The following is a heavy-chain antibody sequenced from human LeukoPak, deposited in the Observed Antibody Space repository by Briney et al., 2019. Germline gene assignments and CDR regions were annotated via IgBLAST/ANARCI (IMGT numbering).Heavy chain of an antibody. D-gene: IGHD1-1*01. CDR1: GFTFSSYS. CDR3: ARAINWADAFDI. V-gene: IGHV3-48*01. Sequence: PGGSLRLSCAASGFTFSSYSMNWVRQAPGKGLEWVSYISSSSSPMYYADSVKGRFTISRDNAKNSLYLQKNSLRAEDTAVYYCARAINWADAFDIWGQGTMVTVSS. J-gene: IGHJ3*02. CDR2: ISSSSSPM.